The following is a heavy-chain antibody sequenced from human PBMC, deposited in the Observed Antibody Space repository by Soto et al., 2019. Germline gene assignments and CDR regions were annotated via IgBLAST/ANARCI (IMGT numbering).Heavy chain of an antibody. V-gene: IGHV1-18*04. CDR3: ARDQGGDWFDP. D-gene: IGHD1-26*01. CDR2: ISSYGDST. CDR1: GYTFIDYG. J-gene: IGHJ5*02. Sequence: QVPLVQSGAEVKKPGASVRVSCKASGYTFIDYGISWVRQAPGQGLEWMGWISSYGDSTDYAQTLQGRVTMTTDTSTSTAYMELRSLRPDDTAIYYCARDQGGDWFDPWGQGTLVTVSS.